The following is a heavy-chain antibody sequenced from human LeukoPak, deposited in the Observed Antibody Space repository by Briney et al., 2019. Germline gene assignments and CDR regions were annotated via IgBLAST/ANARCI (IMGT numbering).Heavy chain of an antibody. D-gene: IGHD2-15*01. CDR1: GGSISSYY. Sequence: SETLSLTCTVSGGSISSYYWSWIRQPPGKGLEWIGEINHSGSTNYNPSLKSRVTISVDTSKNQFSLKLSSVTAADTAVYYCARVGRYCSGGSCYLHFDYWGQGTLVTVSS. J-gene: IGHJ4*02. CDR3: ARVGRYCSGGSCYLHFDY. V-gene: IGHV4-34*01. CDR2: INHSGST.